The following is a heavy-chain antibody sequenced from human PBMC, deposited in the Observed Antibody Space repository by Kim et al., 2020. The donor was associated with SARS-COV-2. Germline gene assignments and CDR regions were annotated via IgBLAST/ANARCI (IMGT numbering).Heavy chain of an antibody. CDR1: GGSIISEDYY. D-gene: IGHD6-13*01. J-gene: IGHJ3*02. Sequence: SETLSLTCTVSGGSIISEDYYWSWIRQPPGKGLEWIGYTSHSGSTYYNPSLKSRITISTDTSKNHFSLTLTSVTTADTAVYYCATAAGDAFDIWGQGTMVTVSA. CDR2: TSHSGST. CDR3: ATAAGDAFDI. V-gene: IGHV4-30-4*01.